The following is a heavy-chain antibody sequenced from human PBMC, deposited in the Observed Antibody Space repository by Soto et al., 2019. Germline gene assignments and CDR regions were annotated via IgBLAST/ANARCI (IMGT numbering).Heavy chain of an antibody. CDR2: MNPNSGNT. Sequence: QVQLVQSGAEVKKPGASVKVSCKASGYTFTSYDINWVRQATGQGLEWMGWMNPNSGNTGYAQKFQGRVTMTRNTSIRTAYMELSSLRSEDTAVYYCARALQFDYYYYYMDVWGKGTTVTVSS. J-gene: IGHJ6*03. CDR3: ARALQFDYYYYYMDV. V-gene: IGHV1-8*01. CDR1: GYTFTSYD. D-gene: IGHD3-16*01.